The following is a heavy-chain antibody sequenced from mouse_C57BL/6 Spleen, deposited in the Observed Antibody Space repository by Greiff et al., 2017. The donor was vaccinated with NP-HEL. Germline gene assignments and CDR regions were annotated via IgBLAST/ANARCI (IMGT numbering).Heavy chain of an antibody. CDR1: GYTFTDYY. Sequence: VQLQQSGPVLVKPGASVKMSCKASGYTFTDYYMNWVKQSHGKSLEWIGVINPYNGGTSYNQKFKGKATLTVDKSSSTAYMELNSLTSEDSAVYYCASYGNYYYAMDYWGQGTSVTVSS. D-gene: IGHD2-1*01. CDR3: ASYGNYYYAMDY. V-gene: IGHV1-19*01. J-gene: IGHJ4*01. CDR2: INPYNGGT.